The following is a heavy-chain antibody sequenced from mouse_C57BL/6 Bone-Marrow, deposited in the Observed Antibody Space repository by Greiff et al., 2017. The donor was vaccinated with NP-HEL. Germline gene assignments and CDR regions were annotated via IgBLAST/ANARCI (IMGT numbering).Heavy chain of an antibody. CDR3: ARGVTTGASGFAY. CDR2: IYPGSGNT. Sequence: VQLKQSGAELVRPGASVKLSCKASGYTFTDYYINWVKQRPGQGLEWIARIYPGSGNTYYNEKFKGKATLTAEKSSSTAYMQLSSLTSEDSAVYFCARGVTTGASGFAYWGQGTLVTVSA. J-gene: IGHJ3*01. CDR1: GYTFTDYY. V-gene: IGHV1-76*01. D-gene: IGHD2-2*01.